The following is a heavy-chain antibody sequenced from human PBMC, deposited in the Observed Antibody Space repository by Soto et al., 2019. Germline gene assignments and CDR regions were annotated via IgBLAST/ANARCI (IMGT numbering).Heavy chain of an antibody. V-gene: IGHV3-74*01. J-gene: IGHJ4*02. CDR1: GFTFSSCW. Sequence: EVQLVESGGGLVQPGGSLRLSCAASGFTFSSCWMHWVRQAPGKGLVWVSRINSDGSTTSYTDSVKGRFTISRDNAKNTLYLQMNSLRAEDTAVYYCARVGYGSGSYHFDYWGQGTLGTVSS. CDR2: INSDGSTT. CDR3: ARVGYGSGSYHFDY. D-gene: IGHD3-10*01.